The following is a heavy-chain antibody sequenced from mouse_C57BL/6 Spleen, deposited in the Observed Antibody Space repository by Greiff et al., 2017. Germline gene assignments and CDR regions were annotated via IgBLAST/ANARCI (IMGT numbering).Heavy chain of an antibody. Sequence: QVQLQQPGAELVRPGSSVKLSCKASGYTFTSYWMHWVKQRPIQGLEWIGNIDPSDSETHYNQKFKDKATLTVDKSSSTAYMQLSSLTSEDSAVYYCARSYHMASMDYWGQGTSVTVSS. D-gene: IGHD2-12*01. J-gene: IGHJ4*01. CDR2: IDPSDSET. CDR1: GYTFTSYW. V-gene: IGHV1-52*01. CDR3: ARSYHMASMDY.